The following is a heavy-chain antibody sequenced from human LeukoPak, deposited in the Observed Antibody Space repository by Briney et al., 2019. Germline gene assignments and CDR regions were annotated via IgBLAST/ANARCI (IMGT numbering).Heavy chain of an antibody. CDR1: GLSFSTYE. Sequence: GGSLRLSCAASGLSFSTYEMNWVRQAPGKGLEWVSYISSSGTTTYYADSVKGRFTISRDNAKNSLYLQMNSLGVEDTAVYYCARLWGWRHDGFDIWGQGTMVTVSS. CDR2: ISSSGTTT. J-gene: IGHJ3*02. CDR3: ARLWGWRHDGFDI. V-gene: IGHV3-48*03. D-gene: IGHD6-19*01.